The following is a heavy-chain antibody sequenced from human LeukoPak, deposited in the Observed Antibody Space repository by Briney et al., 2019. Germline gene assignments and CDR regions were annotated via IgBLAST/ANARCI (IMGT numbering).Heavy chain of an antibody. J-gene: IGHJ4*02. CDR3: ARASTTVPNLLDY. Sequence: GGSLRLSCAASGFTFSNYGMHWVRQAPGKGLEWVAVIWYDGSYKSYGDSVKGRFTISRDNSKNTLFLQMNSLRADDTAVYYCARASTTVPNLLDYWGQGALVSVSS. CDR1: GFTFSNYG. CDR2: IWYDGSYK. D-gene: IGHD4-17*01. V-gene: IGHV3-33*01.